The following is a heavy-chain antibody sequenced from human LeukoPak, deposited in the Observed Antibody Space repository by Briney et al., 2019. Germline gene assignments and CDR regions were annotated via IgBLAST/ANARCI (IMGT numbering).Heavy chain of an antibody. CDR2: IIPIFGTA. Sequence: SVKVSCKASGGTFSSYAISWVRQAPGQGLEWMGGIIPIFGTANYAQKFQGRVTITADESTSTAYMELSSLRSEDTAVYYCARGTAMDGRYNWFDPWGQGTLVTVSS. V-gene: IGHV1-69*13. D-gene: IGHD5-18*01. CDR1: GGTFSSYA. CDR3: ARGTAMDGRYNWFDP. J-gene: IGHJ5*02.